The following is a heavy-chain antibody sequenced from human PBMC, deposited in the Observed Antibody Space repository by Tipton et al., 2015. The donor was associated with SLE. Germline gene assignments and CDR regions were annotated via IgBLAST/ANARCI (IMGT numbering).Heavy chain of an antibody. V-gene: IGHV4-59*01. J-gene: IGHJ5*02. Sequence: TLSLTCTVSGGSISSYYWSWIRQPPGKGLEWIGYIYYSGSTNYNPSLKSRVTIPVDTSKNQFSLKLNSVTAADTAVYYCARGVGYEDLWGQGTLVTVSS. CDR2: IYYSGST. CDR3: ARGVGYEDL. D-gene: IGHD5-12*01. CDR1: GGSISSYY.